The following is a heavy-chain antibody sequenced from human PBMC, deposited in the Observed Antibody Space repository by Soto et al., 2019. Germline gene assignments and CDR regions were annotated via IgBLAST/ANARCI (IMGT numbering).Heavy chain of an antibody. CDR3: AKGSADYYDSSGEYRD. CDR1: GFTFSRHA. CDR2: ISGSGGST. V-gene: IGHV3-23*01. J-gene: IGHJ4*02. D-gene: IGHD3-22*01. Sequence: GWSLRLPCASSGFTFSRHAMSWVRQTPGMGLEWVSAISGSGGSTYYADSVKGRCTISRGNSKNTLYLQMNSLRAEDTTVYYCAKGSADYYDSSGEYRDWGQGTPVTVSS.